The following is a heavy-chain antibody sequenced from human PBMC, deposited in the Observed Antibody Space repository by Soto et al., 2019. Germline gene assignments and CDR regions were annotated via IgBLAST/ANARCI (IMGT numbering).Heavy chain of an antibody. V-gene: IGHV3-23*01. CDR3: ATRLFGVEY. J-gene: IGHJ4*02. D-gene: IGHD3-3*01. CDR1: GFTFSAYA. Sequence: EVQLLESGGGLVQPGGSLRLSCAASGFTFSAYAMSWVRQAPGKGLAGVSAISGTSPSTYYSDSVQGRFSISTDSPRKTLFLRMNSLSAEDTAVYFCATRLFGVEYWGQEPMVTFSS. CDR2: ISGTSPST.